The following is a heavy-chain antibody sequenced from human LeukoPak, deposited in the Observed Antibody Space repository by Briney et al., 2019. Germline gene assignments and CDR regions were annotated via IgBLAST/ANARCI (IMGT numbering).Heavy chain of an antibody. CDR2: IRGDGGST. CDR3: AREPLDCTGDCYSLFDY. CDR1: GFTFSSYW. J-gene: IGHJ4*02. D-gene: IGHD2-21*02. Sequence: GGSLILSCAASGFTFSSYWRYWVLQAPGKGLVWVSRIRGDGGSTDYAVSVKGRFTISRDNAKNTVYLQMNSLRVEDTAVYYCAREPLDCTGDCYSLFDYWGQGTLFTVSS. V-gene: IGHV3-74*01.